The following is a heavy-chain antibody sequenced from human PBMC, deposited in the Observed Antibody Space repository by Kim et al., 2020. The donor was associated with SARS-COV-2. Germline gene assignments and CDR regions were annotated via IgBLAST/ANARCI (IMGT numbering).Heavy chain of an antibody. V-gene: IGHV3-48*02. D-gene: IGHD2-15*01. Sequence: YAGSVKGRFSISRDNAKNSLYLQMNSLRDEDTAVYYYARVVRDEWWYVFPFGQGALVTVSS. CDR3: ARVVRDEWWYVFP. J-gene: IGHJ5*02.